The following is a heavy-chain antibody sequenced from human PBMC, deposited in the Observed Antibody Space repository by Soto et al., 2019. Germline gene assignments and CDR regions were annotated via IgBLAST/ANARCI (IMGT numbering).Heavy chain of an antibody. CDR2: ISYDGSNK. D-gene: IGHD6-13*01. CDR1: GFTFSSYG. V-gene: IGHV3-30*18. J-gene: IGHJ4*02. Sequence: ESGGGVVQPGRSLRLSCAASGFTFSSYGMHWVRQAPGKGLECVAVISYDGSNKYYADSVKGRFTISRDNSKNTLYLQMNSLRAEDTAVYYCAKEWGIAAAGNFDYWGQGTLVTVSS. CDR3: AKEWGIAAAGNFDY.